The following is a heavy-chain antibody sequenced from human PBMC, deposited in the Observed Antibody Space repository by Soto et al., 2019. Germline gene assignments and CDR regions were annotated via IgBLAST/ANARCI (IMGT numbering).Heavy chain of an antibody. J-gene: IGHJ4*02. CDR2: IYYSGST. CDR3: ARGFKYDSSGYPA. V-gene: IGHV4-30-4*01. CDR1: GGSISSGDYY. Sequence: SETLSLTCTVSGGSISSGDYYWSWIRQPPGKGLEWIGYIYYSGSTYYNPSLKSRVTISVDTSKNQFSLKLSSVTAADTAVYYCARGFKYDSSGYPAWGQGTLVTVSS. D-gene: IGHD3-22*01.